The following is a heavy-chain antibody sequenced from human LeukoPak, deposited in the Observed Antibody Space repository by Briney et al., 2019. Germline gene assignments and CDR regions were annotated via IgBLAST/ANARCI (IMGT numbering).Heavy chain of an antibody. CDR1: GFTFSSFS. CDR2: ISSSSTYI. J-gene: IGHJ3*02. D-gene: IGHD3-10*02. Sequence: PGGSLRLSCEASGFTFSSFSMNWVRQAPGKGLEWVSFISSSSTYIYYADSVKGRFTSSRDNAKNSLYLQMNSLRAEDTAVYYCARCSYGRPLVNIWGQGTMVTVAS. CDR3: ARCSYGRPLVNI. V-gene: IGHV3-21*01.